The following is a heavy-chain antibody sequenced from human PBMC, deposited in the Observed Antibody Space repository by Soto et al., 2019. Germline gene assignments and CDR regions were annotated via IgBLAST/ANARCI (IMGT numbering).Heavy chain of an antibody. CDR3: ARDLPLYCRGDCNFDF. CDR2: ISYDGRDR. Sequence: SLRLSCGVCGVILCRYCMHWVRQAPGKGLEWVTAISYDGRDRFYADSVKGRFTISRDNSKHRLDLQMSSLRPEDTAVYYCARDLPLYCRGDCNFDFWGQGTLVTVSS. V-gene: IGHV3-30*03. J-gene: IGHJ4*02. D-gene: IGHD2-21*02. CDR1: GVILCRYC.